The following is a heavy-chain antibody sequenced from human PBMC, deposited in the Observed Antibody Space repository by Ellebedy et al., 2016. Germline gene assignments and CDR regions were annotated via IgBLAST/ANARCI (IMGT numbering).Heavy chain of an antibody. J-gene: IGHJ4*02. CDR3: YYGHYSGY. CDR1: GFNFRTYG. CDR2: ISGGGDAT. Sequence: GGSLRLSXATSGFNFRTYGMHWVRQAPGKGLEWVSTISGGGDATVYADSVKGRFTISRDNSRNTLYLQMNSLRAADTAVYYCYYGHYSGYWGQGTLVTVSS. V-gene: IGHV3-23*01. D-gene: IGHD3-3*01.